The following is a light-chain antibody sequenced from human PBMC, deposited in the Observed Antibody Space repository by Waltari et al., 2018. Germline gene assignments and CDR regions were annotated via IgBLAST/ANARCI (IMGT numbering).Light chain of an antibody. V-gene: IGLV1-44*01. CDR3: AAWDDSLNGWV. Sequence: QSVLTQPPSASVTPGQRVTISCSGRNSNIGSNSVNWYQQPPGTAPNLLSYTNNQRPSGVPDRFSGSKSGTSATLAIGGLRSADEADYYCAAWDDSLNGWVFGGGTKLTVL. CDR2: TNN. CDR1: NSNIGSNS. J-gene: IGLJ3*02.